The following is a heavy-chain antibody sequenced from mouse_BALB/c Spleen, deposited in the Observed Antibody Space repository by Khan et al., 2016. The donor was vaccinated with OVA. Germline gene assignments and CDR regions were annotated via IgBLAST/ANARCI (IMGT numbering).Heavy chain of an antibody. J-gene: IGHJ2*01. CDR1: GYRFTSYI. CDR3: ARGNWQSYYFDY. D-gene: IGHD4-1*01. Sequence: EVQLQQSGPELVKPGTSVKMSCEASGYRFTSYIIHWVKQRPGQGLEWIGYINPYNGATKYNEKFKGKATLTSDKSSNTAYMELSSLTSEDSAVYYCARGNWQSYYFDYWGQGTTLTVSS. CDR2: INPYNGAT. V-gene: IGHV1S136*01.